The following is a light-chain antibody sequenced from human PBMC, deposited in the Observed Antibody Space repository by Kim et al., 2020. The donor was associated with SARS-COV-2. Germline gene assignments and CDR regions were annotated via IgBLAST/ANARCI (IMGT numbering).Light chain of an antibody. Sequence: SAYVGDKVTVTCRASQSISTYLKWFQQKPGKAPKLLMYAASTLQSGVPRRFTGGGSGTDFTLTINSLQPEDFAIYFCQQSYSPPYTFGQGTKLEI. J-gene: IGKJ2*01. CDR2: AAS. CDR1: QSISTY. CDR3: QQSYSPPYT. V-gene: IGKV1-39*01.